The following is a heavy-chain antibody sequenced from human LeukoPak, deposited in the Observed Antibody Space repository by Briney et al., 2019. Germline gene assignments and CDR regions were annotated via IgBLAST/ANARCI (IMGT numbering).Heavy chain of an antibody. CDR1: GGSFSGYY. Sequence: PSETLSLTCAVYGGSFSGYYWSWIRQPPGKGLEWIGEINHSGSTNYNPSLKSRVTISVDTSKNQFSLKLSSVTAADTAVYYCARVALPPTVVAPDYWGQGTLVTVSS. CDR2: INHSGST. CDR3: ARVALPPTVVAPDY. J-gene: IGHJ4*02. D-gene: IGHD2-15*01. V-gene: IGHV4-34*01.